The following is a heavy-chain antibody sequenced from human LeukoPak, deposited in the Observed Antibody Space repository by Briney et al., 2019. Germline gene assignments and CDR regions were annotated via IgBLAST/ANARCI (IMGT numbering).Heavy chain of an antibody. V-gene: IGHV3-74*01. D-gene: IGHD3-22*01. CDR3: ARGPGSSGGAFVGDY. CDR2: IDGGGSST. CDR1: GFTFSNHW. Sequence: GGSLRLSCAASGFTFSNHWMHWVRQIPGKGLVWVSRIDGGGSSTSYADSVRGRFSISRDNGKSTLYLQMNSLKVEDTAVYYCARGPGSSGGAFVGDYWGHGTLVTVSS. J-gene: IGHJ4*01.